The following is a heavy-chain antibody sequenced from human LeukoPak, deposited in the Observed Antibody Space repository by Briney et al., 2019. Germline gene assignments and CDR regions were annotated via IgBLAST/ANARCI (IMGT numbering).Heavy chain of an antibody. CDR1: GGSISGYY. D-gene: IGHD6-19*01. CDR2: IYYSGST. Sequence: SETLSLTCTVSGGSISGYYWSWIRQPPGKGLEWIGYIYYSGSTNYSPSLKSRVTISLDTSRNQFSLKLSSVTAADTAVYYCARAQYSSGWVPSPIDYWGQGTLVTVSS. CDR3: ARAQYSSGWVPSPIDY. J-gene: IGHJ4*02. V-gene: IGHV4-59*01.